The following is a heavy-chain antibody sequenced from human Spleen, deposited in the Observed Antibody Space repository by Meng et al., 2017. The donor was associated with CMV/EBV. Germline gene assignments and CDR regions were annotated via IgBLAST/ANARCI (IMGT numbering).Heavy chain of an antibody. V-gene: IGHV1-8*01. CDR1: GYTFTSYD. J-gene: IGHJ6*02. CDR2: MNPNSGNT. CDR3: ARVLGHRDTLYYYYYGMDV. Sequence: ASVKVSCKASGYTFTSYDINWVRQATGQGLEWMGWMNPNSGNTGYAQKFQGRVTMTRNTSISTAYMELSSLRSEDTAVYYCARVLGHRDTLYYYYYGMDVWGQGTTVTVSS.